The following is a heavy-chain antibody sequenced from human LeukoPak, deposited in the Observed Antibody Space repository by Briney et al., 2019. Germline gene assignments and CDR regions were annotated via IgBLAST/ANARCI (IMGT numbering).Heavy chain of an antibody. CDR2: ISGSGGST. D-gene: IGHD6-13*01. CDR1: GFTFSSYA. CDR3: AKEGSTWYYFDY. V-gene: IGHV3-23*01. Sequence: PGGFLRLSCAAPGFTFSSYAMSWVRQAPGKGLEWVAAISGSGGSTYYADFLKGRFTTSRDNSKNTLYLQMNSLRAEDTAVYYCAKEGSTWYYFDYWGQGTLVTVSS. J-gene: IGHJ4*02.